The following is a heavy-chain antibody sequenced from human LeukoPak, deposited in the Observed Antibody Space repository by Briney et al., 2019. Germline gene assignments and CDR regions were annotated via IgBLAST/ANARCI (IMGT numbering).Heavy chain of an antibody. CDR3: AKAAVYGNDVYYGMDV. Sequence: GRPLRLSCAASGFTFSSYGMHWVRQAPGKGLEWVAVISYDGSNKYYADSVKGRFTISRDNSKNTLYLQMNSLRAEDTAVYYCAKAAVYGNDVYYGMDVWGQGTTVAVSS. CDR2: ISYDGSNK. V-gene: IGHV3-30*18. D-gene: IGHD5/OR15-5a*01. J-gene: IGHJ6*02. CDR1: GFTFSSYG.